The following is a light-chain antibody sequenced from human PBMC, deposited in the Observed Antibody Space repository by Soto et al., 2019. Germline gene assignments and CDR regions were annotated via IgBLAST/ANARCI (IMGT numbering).Light chain of an antibody. J-gene: IGKJ4*01. CDR2: AAS. CDR1: QGISNY. Sequence: DIQMTQSPSSLSASVGDRVTITCRASQGISNYLAWYQQKPGKVPKLLIYAASTLQSGVPSRFSGSGSGTDFALTISSLQPEDVATYYCQKYNSAPPLTFGGGTKVEIK. V-gene: IGKV1-27*01. CDR3: QKYNSAPPLT.